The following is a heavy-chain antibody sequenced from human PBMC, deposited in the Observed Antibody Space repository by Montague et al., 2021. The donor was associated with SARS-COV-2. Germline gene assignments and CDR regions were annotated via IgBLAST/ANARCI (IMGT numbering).Heavy chain of an antibody. V-gene: IGHV4-31*03. J-gene: IGHJ6*03. CDR3: ARVGIVVVPAAIVTLSYYYYMDV. Sequence: TLSLICTVSGGSISSGGYYWSWIRQHPGKGLEWIGYIYYSGSTYYNPSLKSRVTISVDTSKNQFSLKLSSVTAADTAVYYCARVGIVVVPAAIVTLSYYYYMDVWGKGTTVTVSS. D-gene: IGHD2-2*02. CDR2: IYYSGST. CDR1: GGSISSGGYY.